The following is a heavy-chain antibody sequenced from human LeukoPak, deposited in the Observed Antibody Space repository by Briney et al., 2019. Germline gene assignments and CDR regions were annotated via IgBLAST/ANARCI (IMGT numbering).Heavy chain of an antibody. V-gene: IGHV3-15*07. CDR1: AFTFSNAR. Sequence: GGSLRLSCTAAAFTFSNARLNWVRQAPGKGLEWVDRIKSKTDGGTTDYAAPVKGRFTISRDDSKNTLYLQMNSLKTEDTAVYYCSTTYYYDSSEGYWGQGTLVTVSS. D-gene: IGHD3-22*01. CDR3: STTYYYDSSEGY. CDR2: IKSKTDGGTT. J-gene: IGHJ4*02.